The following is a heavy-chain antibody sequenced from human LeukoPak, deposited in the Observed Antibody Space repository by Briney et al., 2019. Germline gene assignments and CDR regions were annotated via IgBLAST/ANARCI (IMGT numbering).Heavy chain of an antibody. CDR1: GGSISSKNW. D-gene: IGHD2-2*01. V-gene: IGHV4-4*02. Sequence: SETLSLTCAVSGGSISSKNWWIWVRQPPEKGLEWIGEIYHTGSTNYNPSLKSRVTMSVDKSKNQFSLKLSSVTAADTTVYYCARDALKLYCSSTSCYFNWFDPWGQGTLVTVSS. J-gene: IGHJ5*02. CDR3: ARDALKLYCSSTSCYFNWFDP. CDR2: IYHTGST.